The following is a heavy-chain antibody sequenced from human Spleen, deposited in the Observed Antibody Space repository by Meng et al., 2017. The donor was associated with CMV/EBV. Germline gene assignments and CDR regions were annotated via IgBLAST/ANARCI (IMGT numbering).Heavy chain of an antibody. CDR2: INHSGST. CDR1: GGSFSGYY. J-gene: IGHJ4*02. D-gene: IGHD6-25*01. V-gene: IGHV4-34*01. Sequence: SETLSLTCAVYGGSFSGYYWSWIRQPPGKGLEWIGEINHSGSTNYNPSLKSRVTMSVDTSKSQFSLKMRSVTAADTAVYYCARRGYSGGSAVATISLRTQKTRGSFDSWGQGMLVTVSS. CDR3: ARRGYSGGSAVATISLRTQKTRGSFDS.